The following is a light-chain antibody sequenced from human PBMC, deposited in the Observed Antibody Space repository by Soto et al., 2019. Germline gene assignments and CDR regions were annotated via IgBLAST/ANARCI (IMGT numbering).Light chain of an antibody. V-gene: IGLV2-14*01. CDR1: SSDVGGYNY. CDR2: EVR. J-gene: IGLJ1*01. Sequence: QSALAQPASVSGSPGQSITISCTGTSSDVGGYNYVSWYQQHPDKAPKLMIYEVRNRPSGVSNRFSGSKSGNTASLTISGLQAEDEGDYFCSSYGSTSTRYVFGTGTKVTV. CDR3: SSYGSTSTRYV.